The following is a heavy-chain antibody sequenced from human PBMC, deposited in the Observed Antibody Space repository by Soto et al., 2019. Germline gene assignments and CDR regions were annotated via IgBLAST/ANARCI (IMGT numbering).Heavy chain of an antibody. CDR2: ISGSGGST. V-gene: IGHV3-23*01. CDR3: AKDRMVDCSGGSCYQGPDY. D-gene: IGHD2-15*01. CDR1: GFTFSSYA. J-gene: IGHJ4*02. Sequence: GGSLRLSCAASGFTFSSYAMSWVRQAPGKGLEWVSAISGSGGSTYYADSVKGRFTISRDNSKNTLYLQMNSLRAEDTAVYYCAKDRMVDCSGGSCYQGPDYWGQGTLVTVSS.